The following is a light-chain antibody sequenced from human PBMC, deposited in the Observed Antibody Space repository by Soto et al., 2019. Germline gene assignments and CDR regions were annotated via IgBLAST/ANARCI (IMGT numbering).Light chain of an antibody. Sequence: ERVMTQSPVTLSVSPGESVTLSCRASQSVGTNLAWYQQKPGQAPSLLIYGVSTRPTGIPTRFSGSGSGRQFTLTISSLEPEDVAVYDCQQYNNGPQTFGQGTKVEIK. V-gene: IGKV3-15*01. CDR1: QSVGTN. J-gene: IGKJ1*01. CDR2: GVS. CDR3: QQYNNGPQT.